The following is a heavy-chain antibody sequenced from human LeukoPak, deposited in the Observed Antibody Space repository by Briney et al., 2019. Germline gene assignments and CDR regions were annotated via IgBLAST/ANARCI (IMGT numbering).Heavy chain of an antibody. CDR3: ARDYGSGSYYHDY. D-gene: IGHD3-10*01. CDR2: INPNSGGT. Sequence: ASVKVSCKASGYXFTGYYMHWVRQAPGQGLEWMGWINPNSGGTNYAQKFQGRVTMTRDTSISTAYMELSRLRSDDTAVYYCARDYGSGSYYHDYWGQGTLVTVSS. V-gene: IGHV1-2*02. J-gene: IGHJ4*02. CDR1: GYXFTGYY.